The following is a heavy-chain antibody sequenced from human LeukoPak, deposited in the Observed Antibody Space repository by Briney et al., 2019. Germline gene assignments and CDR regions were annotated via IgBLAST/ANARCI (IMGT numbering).Heavy chain of an antibody. Sequence: ASVKVSCKASGYTFTSYDINWVRQATGQGLEWMGWMNPNSGNTGYAQKFQGRVTMTRNTSISTAYMELSSLRSEDTAVYYCASRDWGSGGLDYWGQGTLVTVSS. J-gene: IGHJ4*02. CDR1: GYTFTSYD. CDR2: MNPNSGNT. V-gene: IGHV1-8*01. D-gene: IGHD7-27*01. CDR3: ASRDWGSGGLDY.